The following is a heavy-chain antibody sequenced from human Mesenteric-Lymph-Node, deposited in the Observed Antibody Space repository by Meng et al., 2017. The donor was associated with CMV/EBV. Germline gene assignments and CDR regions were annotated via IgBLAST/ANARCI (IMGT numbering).Heavy chain of an antibody. V-gene: IGHV4-4*02. D-gene: IGHD3-3*01. J-gene: IGHJ4*02. CDR2: IYHSRGT. CDR1: VCSISGSNW. CDR3: ARRLDDFWRGYPFDY. Sequence: SVCSISGSNWWRWVRQSPGKGLEWIGEIYHSRGTYYNPSLKSRVTVSVDKSKNQFSLKLSSVTAADTAVYYCARRLDDFWRGYPFDYWGQGTLVTVSS.